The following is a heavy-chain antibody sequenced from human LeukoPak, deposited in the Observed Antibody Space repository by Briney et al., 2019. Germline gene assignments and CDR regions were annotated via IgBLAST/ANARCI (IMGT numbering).Heavy chain of an antibody. CDR3: ARGNWNWAFDY. CDR2: IYYSGST. D-gene: IGHD1-7*01. J-gene: IGHJ4*02. Sequence: SETLSLTCTVSGGSISSYYWSWIRQPPGKGLEWIGYIYYSGSTNYNPSLKSRVTISVDTSKNQFSLKLSSVTAADTAVYYCARGNWNWAFDYWGQGTLVTVSS. CDR1: GGSISSYY. V-gene: IGHV4-59*12.